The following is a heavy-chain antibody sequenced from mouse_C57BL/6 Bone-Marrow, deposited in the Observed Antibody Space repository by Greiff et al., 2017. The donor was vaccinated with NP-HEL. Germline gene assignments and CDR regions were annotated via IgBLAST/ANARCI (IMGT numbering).Heavy chain of an antibody. V-gene: IGHV2-2*01. J-gene: IGHJ3*01. CDR3: AGYVPWFAY. Sequence: QVQLKQSGPGLVQPSQSLSITCTVSGFSLTSYGVHWVRQSPGKGLEWLGVLWSGGSTDYNAAFISRLGISKDNSKSQVFVKMNSLQADYTAIYYCAGYVPWFAYWGQGTLVTVSA. D-gene: IGHD2-14*01. CDR2: LWSGGST. CDR1: GFSLTSYG.